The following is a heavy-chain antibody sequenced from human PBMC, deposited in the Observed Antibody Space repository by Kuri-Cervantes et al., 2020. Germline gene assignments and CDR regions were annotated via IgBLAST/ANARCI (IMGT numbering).Heavy chain of an antibody. Sequence: GESLKISCEGSGFNFRNAWMSWVRQAPGKGLEWVSSISSSSSYIYYADSVKGRFTISRDNAKNSLYLQMNSLRAEDTAVYYCARGGVTVTTILGTPWGQGTLVTVSS. V-gene: IGHV3-21*03. J-gene: IGHJ5*02. CDR3: ARGGVTVTTILGTP. D-gene: IGHD4-17*01. CDR1: GFNFRNAW. CDR2: ISSSSSYI.